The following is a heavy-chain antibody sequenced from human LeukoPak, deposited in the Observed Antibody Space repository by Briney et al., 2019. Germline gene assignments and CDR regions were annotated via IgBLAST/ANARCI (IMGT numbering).Heavy chain of an antibody. CDR2: ISYDGSNK. D-gene: IGHD2/OR15-2a*01. Sequence: PGRSLRLSCAASGFTFSSYAMHWVRQAPGKGLEWVAVISYDGSNKYHADSVKGRFTISRDNSKNTLYLQMNSLRAEDTAVYYCASGGVVPALLVDWGQGTLVTVSS. CDR3: ASGGVVPALLVD. CDR1: GFTFSSYA. V-gene: IGHV3-30-3*01. J-gene: IGHJ4*02.